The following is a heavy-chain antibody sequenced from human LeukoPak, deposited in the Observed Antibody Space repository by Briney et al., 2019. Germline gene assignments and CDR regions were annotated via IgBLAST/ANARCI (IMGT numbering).Heavy chain of an antibody. CDR1: GYSFTSYW. CDR2: IYHGDSET. V-gene: IGHV5-51*01. Sequence: GESLKISCKGSGYSFTSYWIGWVRQMPGKGLEWMGIIYHGDSETRYSPSFQGQVTISADKSISTAYLQWSSLKASDTAMYYCARHPLGYCSSTSCYPIPFDYWGQGTLVTVSS. CDR3: ARHPLGYCSSTSCYPIPFDY. J-gene: IGHJ4*02. D-gene: IGHD2-2*01.